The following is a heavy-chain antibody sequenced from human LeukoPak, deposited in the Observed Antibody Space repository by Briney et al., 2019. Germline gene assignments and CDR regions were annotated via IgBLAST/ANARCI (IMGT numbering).Heavy chain of an antibody. CDR2: IHTSGGT. CDR1: GVSISSYY. CDR3: GKGGSRSYDY. V-gene: IGHV4-4*07. Sequence: PSETLSLTCSVSGVSISSYYWSWIRQPAGKGLEWIGRIHTSGGTNYNPSLKSRVTMSVDTSKNQFSLKLSSVTAADTAVYYCGKGGSRSYDYWGQGTLVTVSS. D-gene: IGHD3-10*01. J-gene: IGHJ4*02.